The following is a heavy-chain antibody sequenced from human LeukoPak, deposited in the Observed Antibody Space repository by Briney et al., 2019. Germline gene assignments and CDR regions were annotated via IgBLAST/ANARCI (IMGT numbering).Heavy chain of an antibody. V-gene: IGHV3-33*01. J-gene: IGHJ4*02. Sequence: PGGSLRLSCAASSFIFSNYGFHWVRQAPGKGLEWVAVFWSDGRQKYYVDSVKGRFTVSRDTSKKTVYLQMNSLRAEDTAVYYCARDDDGSGKYGQLYWGQGTLVTVSS. CDR2: FWSDGRQK. CDR3: ARDDDGSGKYGQLY. D-gene: IGHD3-10*01. CDR1: SFIFSNYG.